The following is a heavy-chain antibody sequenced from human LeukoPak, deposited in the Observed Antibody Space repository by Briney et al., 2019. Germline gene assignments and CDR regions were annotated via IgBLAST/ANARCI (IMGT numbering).Heavy chain of an antibody. CDR3: ARGYYDFWSGYYFDY. CDR2: IIPIFGTA. Sequence: SVKVSCKASGYTFTSYAISWVRQAPGQGLEWMGGIIPIFGTANYAQKFQGRVTITTDESTSTAYMELSSLRSEDTAVYYCARGYYDFWSGYYFDYWGQGTLVTVSS. D-gene: IGHD3-3*01. J-gene: IGHJ4*02. V-gene: IGHV1-69*05. CDR1: GYTFTSYA.